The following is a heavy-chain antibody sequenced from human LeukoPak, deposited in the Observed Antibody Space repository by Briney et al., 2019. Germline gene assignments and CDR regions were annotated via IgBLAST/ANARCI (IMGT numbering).Heavy chain of an antibody. Sequence: PSETLSLTCAVYGGSFSGYYWSWIRQPPGRGLEWIGYIYHSGSTYYNPSLKSRVTISVDRSKNQFSLKLSSVTAADTAVYYCARDDPEAATFDYWGQGTLVTVSS. CDR1: GGSFSGYY. D-gene: IGHD6-25*01. J-gene: IGHJ4*02. CDR2: IYHSGST. CDR3: ARDDPEAATFDY. V-gene: IGHV4-34*01.